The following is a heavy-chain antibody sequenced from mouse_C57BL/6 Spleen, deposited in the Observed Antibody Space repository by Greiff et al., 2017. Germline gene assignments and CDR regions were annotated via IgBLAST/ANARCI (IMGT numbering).Heavy chain of an antibody. CDR1: GYTFTDYY. V-gene: IGHV1-19*01. J-gene: IGHJ2*01. D-gene: IGHD4-1*01. Sequence: EVQLQQSGPVLVKPGASVKMSCKASGYTFTDYYMNWVKQSHGKSLEWIGVINPYNGGTSYNQKFKGKATLTVDKSSSTAYMELNSLTSEDSAVYYCARGILGLFDYWGQGTTLTVSS. CDR2: INPYNGGT. CDR3: ARGILGLFDY.